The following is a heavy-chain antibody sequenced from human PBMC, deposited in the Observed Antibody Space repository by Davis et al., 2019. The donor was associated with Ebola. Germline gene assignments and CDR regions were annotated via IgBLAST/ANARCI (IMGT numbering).Heavy chain of an antibody. J-gene: IGHJ4*02. CDR2: INAGNGNT. CDR3: ARSIRELLTFDY. D-gene: IGHD1-26*01. V-gene: IGHV1-3*01. CDR1: GYTFTSYA. Sequence: ASVKVSCKASGYTFTSYAMHWVRQAPGQRLEWMGWINAGNGNTKYSQKFQGRVTITRDTSASTAYMELSSLRSEDTAVYYCARSIRELLTFDYWGQETLVTVSS.